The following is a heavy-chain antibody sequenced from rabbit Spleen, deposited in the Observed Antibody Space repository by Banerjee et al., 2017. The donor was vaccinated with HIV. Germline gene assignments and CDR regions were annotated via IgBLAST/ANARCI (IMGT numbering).Heavy chain of an antibody. CDR1: GFSFSSSYW. J-gene: IGHJ4*01. D-gene: IGHD8-1*01. V-gene: IGHV1S45*01. Sequence: LEESGGGLVKPGGTLTLTCTVSGFSFSSSYWICWVRQAPGKGLEWIACIYAGSSGSTYYASWAKGRFTISKTSSTTVTLQMTSLTVADMATYFCARDGAGGSYFALWGPGTLVTVS. CDR3: ARDGAGGSYFAL. CDR2: IYAGSSGST.